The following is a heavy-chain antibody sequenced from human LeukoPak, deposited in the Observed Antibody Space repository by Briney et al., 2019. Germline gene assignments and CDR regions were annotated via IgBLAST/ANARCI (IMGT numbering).Heavy chain of an antibody. V-gene: IGHV1-2*02. D-gene: IGHD1-26*01. CDR3: ARESGTYFKSRYYFDF. J-gene: IGHJ4*02. CDR2: FNPNSGAT. CDR1: GYTVTAYH. Sequence: ASVKVSCKASGYTVTAYHMHWVRRAPGQGLEWMGWFNPNSGATNYAQKFQGGVTMTRDTSISTDYMELSRLRSDDTAVYYCARESGTYFKSRYYFDFWGQGTLVTVSS.